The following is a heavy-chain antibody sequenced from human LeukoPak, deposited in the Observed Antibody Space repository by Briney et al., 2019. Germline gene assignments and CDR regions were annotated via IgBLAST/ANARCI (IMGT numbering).Heavy chain of an antibody. CDR1: GGTFSSYA. J-gene: IGHJ4*02. CDR3: ARGYCGTTSCHPFDY. D-gene: IGHD2-2*01. Sequence: ASVKVSCKASGGTFSSYAISWVRQAPGQGLEWMGGIIPIFGTANYAQKFQGRVTITADESTSTAYMELSSLRSEDTAVYYCARGYCGTTSCHPFDYWGQGTLVTVSS. V-gene: IGHV1-69*13. CDR2: IIPIFGTA.